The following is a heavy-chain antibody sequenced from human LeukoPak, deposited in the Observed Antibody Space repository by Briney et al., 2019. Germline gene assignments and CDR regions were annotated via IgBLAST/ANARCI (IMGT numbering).Heavy chain of an antibody. V-gene: IGHV3-74*01. D-gene: IGHD4-11*01. CDR3: ARAGGYSNFPFDY. CDR2: INTDGSST. Sequence: GGSLRLSCAASRFTFSSYWMHWVRQAPGKGLVWVSRINTDGSSTSYADSVKGRFTISRDNAKNTLYLQMNSLRAEDTAVYYCARAGGYSNFPFDYWGQGTLVTVSS. J-gene: IGHJ4*02. CDR1: RFTFSSYW.